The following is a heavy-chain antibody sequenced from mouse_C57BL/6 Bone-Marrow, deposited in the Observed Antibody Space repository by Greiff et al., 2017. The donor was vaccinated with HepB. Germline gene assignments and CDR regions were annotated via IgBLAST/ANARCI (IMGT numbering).Heavy chain of an antibody. J-gene: IGHJ2*01. CDR1: GFNIKDDY. Sequence: VQLKESGAELVRPGASVKLSCTASGFNIKDDYMHWVKQRPEQGLEWIGWIDPENGDTESASKFQGKATITADTSSNTAYLQLSSLTSEDTAVYYCTSLYDDDYWGQGTTLTVSS. CDR3: TSLYDDDY. V-gene: IGHV14-4*01. CDR2: IDPENGDT. D-gene: IGHD2-12*01.